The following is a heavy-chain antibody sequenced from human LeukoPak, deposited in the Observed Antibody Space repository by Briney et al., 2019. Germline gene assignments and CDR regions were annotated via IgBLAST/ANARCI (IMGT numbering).Heavy chain of an antibody. CDR1: GGSFTGYF. V-gene: IGHV4-34*01. CDR3: ARDPTTVVTVPYYFDF. CDR2: INDRGTT. D-gene: IGHD4-23*01. J-gene: IGHJ4*02. Sequence: SETLSLTCAVYGGSFTGYFWNWIRQSPGKGLEWIAGINDRGTTNYNPSLKSRVAVSVDTSKNQFSLKLTSVTAADTGVYYCARDPTTVVTVPYYFDFWGQGTPVTVSS.